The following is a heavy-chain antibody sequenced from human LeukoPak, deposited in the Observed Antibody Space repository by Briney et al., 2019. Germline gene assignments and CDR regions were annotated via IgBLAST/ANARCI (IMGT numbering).Heavy chain of an antibody. V-gene: IGHV4-39*02. CDR2: IYYTAAT. D-gene: IGHD3-16*01. Sequence: SETLSLTCTVSGGSISSSTYYWGWIRQPPGKGLEWIGAIYYTAATYYNPSLRSRVTVSVDTSKNHFSLDLRSVTAADTALYYCASAPRQASIGGLDYWGQGTLVTVSS. J-gene: IGHJ4*02. CDR3: ASAPRQASIGGLDY. CDR1: GGSISSSTYY.